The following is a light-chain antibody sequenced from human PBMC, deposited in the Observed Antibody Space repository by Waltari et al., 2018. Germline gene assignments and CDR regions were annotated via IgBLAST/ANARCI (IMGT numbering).Light chain of an antibody. J-gene: IGKJ1*01. Sequence: EIVLTPSPGTLSLSPGETATLSCRASQSVTSNYLAWYQQKPGQAPRLLISGASSRATGIPDRFSGSGSGTDFTLTISRLETEDFAVYHCQQYGSSPWTFGQGTKVEIK. CDR2: GAS. V-gene: IGKV3-20*01. CDR1: QSVTSNY. CDR3: QQYGSSPWT.